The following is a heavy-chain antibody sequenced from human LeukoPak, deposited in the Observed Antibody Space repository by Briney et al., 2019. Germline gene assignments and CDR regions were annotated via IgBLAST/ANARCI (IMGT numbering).Heavy chain of an antibody. J-gene: IGHJ6*03. CDR2: INPNSGGT. CDR3: ARERGGVDYYMDV. Sequence: ASVKVSCKASGYTFTGYYMHWVRQAPGQGLEWMGWINPNSGGTNYVQKFQGRITMTTDTSTSTAYMELRSLRSDDTAVYFCARERGGVDYYMDVWGKGTTVMVSS. V-gene: IGHV1-2*02. D-gene: IGHD3-16*01. CDR1: GYTFTGYY.